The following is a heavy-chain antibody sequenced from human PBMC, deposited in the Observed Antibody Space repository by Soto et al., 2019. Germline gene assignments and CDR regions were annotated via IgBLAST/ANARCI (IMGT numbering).Heavy chain of an antibody. CDR3: ARTYYYDGSGYYPFDY. J-gene: IGHJ4*02. CDR2: ISAYNGNT. D-gene: IGHD3-22*01. Sequence: GASVKVSCKASGYTFTSYGTSWVRQAPGQGLEWMGWISAYNGNTNYAQKLQGRVTMTTDTSTSTAYMELRSLRSDDTAVYYCARTYYYDGSGYYPFDYWGQGTLVTVSS. V-gene: IGHV1-18*04. CDR1: GYTFTSYG.